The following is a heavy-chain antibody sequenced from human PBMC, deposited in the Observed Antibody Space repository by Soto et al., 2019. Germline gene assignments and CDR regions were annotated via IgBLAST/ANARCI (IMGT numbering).Heavy chain of an antibody. CDR1: DGNSSGYD. V-gene: IGHV4-59*01. CDR3: AREDAAHNWFDP. J-gene: IGHJ5*02. CDR2: IYYSGST. D-gene: IGHD6-13*01. Sequence: SETKSVTSSVADGNSSGYDGSWIRQPPGKGLEWIGYIYYSGSTNYNPSLKSRVTISVDTSKNQFSLKLSSVTAADTAVYYCAREDAAHNWFDPWGQGQWSPSPQ.